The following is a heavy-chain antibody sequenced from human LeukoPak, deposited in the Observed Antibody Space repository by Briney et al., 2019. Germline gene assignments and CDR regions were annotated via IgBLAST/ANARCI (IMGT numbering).Heavy chain of an antibody. CDR3: ARVAFDD. CDR2: ISSSSSYI. Sequence: GGSLTLSCAASGFTFSSYSMNWVRQAPGKGLEWVSSISSSSSYIYYAGSVKGRFTISRDNAKNSLYLQMNSLRAEDTAVYYCARVAFDDCGQGTLVTVSS. CDR1: GFTFSSYS. J-gene: IGHJ4*02. V-gene: IGHV3-21*01.